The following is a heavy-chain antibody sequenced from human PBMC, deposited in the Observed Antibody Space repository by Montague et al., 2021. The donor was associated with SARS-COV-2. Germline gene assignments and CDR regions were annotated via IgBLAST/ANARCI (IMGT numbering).Heavy chain of an antibody. CDR3: ARIRDYDILTGSYSGFDY. Sequence: PALVKPTQTLTPTCNFSGFLLSTSGMCVSWIRQPPGKALEWLALIDWDDDKYYSISLKTRLTISKDTSKNQVVLTMTNMDPVDTATYYCARIRDYDILTGSYSGFDYWGQGTLVTVSS. J-gene: IGHJ4*02. CDR1: GFLLSTSGMC. D-gene: IGHD3-9*01. V-gene: IGHV2-70*01. CDR2: IDWDDDK.